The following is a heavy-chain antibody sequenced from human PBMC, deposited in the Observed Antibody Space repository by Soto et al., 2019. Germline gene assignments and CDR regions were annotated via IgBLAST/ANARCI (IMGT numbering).Heavy chain of an antibody. CDR3: AKNLQPSIVVVPTALDY. CDR1: GFAFSSYA. J-gene: IGHJ4*02. CDR2: ISGSGGGT. Sequence: EVQLLESGGGLVQPGGSLRLSCAASGFAFSSYAMSWVRQAPGKGREGVSVISGSGGGTYYADSVRGRFPISRDNSKNTLYLQMNSLRADDTAVYYCAKNLQPSIVVVPTALDYWGQGTLVTVSS. V-gene: IGHV3-23*01. D-gene: IGHD2-2*01.